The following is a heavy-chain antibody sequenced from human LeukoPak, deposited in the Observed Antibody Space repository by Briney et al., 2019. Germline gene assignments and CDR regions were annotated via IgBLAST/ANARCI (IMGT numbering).Heavy chain of an antibody. J-gene: IGHJ6*02. CDR2: ISYDGSNK. V-gene: IGHV3-30*03. D-gene: IGHD3-3*01. Sequence: GGSLRLSCAASGFTFSSNWMHWVRQAPGKGLEWVAVISYDGSNKYYADSVKGRFTISRDNSKNTLYLQMNSLRAEDTAVYYCARDGVSGDTIFGVVTLGYYGMDVWGQGTTVTVSS. CDR1: GFTFSSNW. CDR3: ARDGVSGDTIFGVVTLGYYGMDV.